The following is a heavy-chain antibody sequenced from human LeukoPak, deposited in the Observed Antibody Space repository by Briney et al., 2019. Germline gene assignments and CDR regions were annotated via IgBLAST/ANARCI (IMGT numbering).Heavy chain of an antibody. J-gene: IGHJ3*02. Sequence: PSETLSLTCTVSGDSMTSYYWSWIRQPPGKGLEWIGNIYYSGTSNYNPSLRSRVTISEDTSKNQFSLELNSVTVADTAVYYCARHDQVSTSSPKFNDAFDIRGQGTMVTVSS. V-gene: IGHV4-59*08. CDR1: GDSMTSYY. CDR2: IYYSGTS. CDR3: ARHDQVSTSSPKFNDAFDI. D-gene: IGHD2-2*01.